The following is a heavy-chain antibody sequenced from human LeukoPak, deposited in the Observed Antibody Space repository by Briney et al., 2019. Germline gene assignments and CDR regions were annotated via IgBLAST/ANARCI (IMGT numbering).Heavy chain of an antibody. CDR2: ISSSSSYI. CDR1: GFTFSSYS. D-gene: IGHD3-10*01. J-gene: IGHJ5*02. V-gene: IGHV3-21*01. Sequence: PGGSLRLSCAASGFTFSSYSMNWVRQAPGKGLEWVSSISSSSSYIYYADSVRGRFTISRDNAKNSPYLQMNSLRAEDTAVYYCARGEWFGELYGMGWFDPWGQGTLVTVSS. CDR3: ARGEWFGELYGMGWFDP.